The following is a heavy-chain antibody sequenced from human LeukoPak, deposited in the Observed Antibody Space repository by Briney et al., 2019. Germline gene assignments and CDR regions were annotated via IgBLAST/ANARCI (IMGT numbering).Heavy chain of an antibody. J-gene: IGHJ6*03. CDR3: ARVAIFGEEYYYYYMDV. Sequence: GGSLGLSCAASGFTFSIYAMSWVRQAPGKGLVWVSRINTDGSSTSYADSVKGRFTISRDNAKNTLYLQMNSLRAEDTAVYYCARVAIFGEEYYYYYMDVWGKGTTVTVSS. CDR1: GFTFSIYA. D-gene: IGHD3-3*01. CDR2: INTDGSST. V-gene: IGHV3-74*01.